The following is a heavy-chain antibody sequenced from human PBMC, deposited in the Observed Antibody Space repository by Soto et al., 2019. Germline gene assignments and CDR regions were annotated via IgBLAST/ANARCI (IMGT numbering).Heavy chain of an antibody. CDR2: IWDDGSKA. Sequence: QVHLVASGGGVVQPDRSLRLSCAASGFTFNTFGMHWVRQAPGKGLEWVAVIWDDGSKAYYADYVKGRFTISRDNSKNALYLEMNGLRAEDTAVYYCARDIWFERSKCLDYWGQGTLVTVSS. CDR3: ARDIWFERSKCLDY. D-gene: IGHD3-10*01. CDR1: GFTFNTFG. V-gene: IGHV3-33*01. J-gene: IGHJ4*02.